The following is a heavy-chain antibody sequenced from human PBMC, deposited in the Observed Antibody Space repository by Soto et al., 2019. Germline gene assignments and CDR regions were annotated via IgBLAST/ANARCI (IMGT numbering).Heavy chain of an antibody. CDR1: GFTFSDHY. D-gene: IGHD3-3*01. Sequence: HPGGSLRLSCAASGFTFSDHYMDWVRQAPGKGLEWVGRTRNKANSYTTEYAASVKGRFTISRDDSKNSLYLQMNSLKTEDTAVYYCARVCAYTIFGVVTPGRYYYMDVWGKGTTVTVSS. CDR2: TRNKANSYTT. V-gene: IGHV3-72*01. CDR3: ARVCAYTIFGVVTPGRYYYMDV. J-gene: IGHJ6*03.